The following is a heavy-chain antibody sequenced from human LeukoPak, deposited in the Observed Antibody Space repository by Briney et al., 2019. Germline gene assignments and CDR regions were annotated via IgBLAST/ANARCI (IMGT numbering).Heavy chain of an antibody. CDR3: ARVHGYYIGLYYFDY. D-gene: IGHD4-17*01. Sequence: WASVKVSCKASGYTYTTYGISWVRQAPEQGLEWMGWISGNGDNTKYVQEFQGRVTMTTDTSTSTAYMDLRSLRSDDTAIYYCARVHGYYIGLYYFDYWGQGTLVTVSS. CDR2: ISGNGDNT. CDR1: GYTYTTYG. J-gene: IGHJ4*02. V-gene: IGHV1-18*01.